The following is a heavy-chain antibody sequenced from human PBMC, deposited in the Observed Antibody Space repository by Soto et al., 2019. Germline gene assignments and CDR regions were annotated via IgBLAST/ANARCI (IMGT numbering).Heavy chain of an antibody. CDR3: ARERILWFGEFNYYYYYGMDV. CDR2: IYSGGST. J-gene: IGHJ6*02. D-gene: IGHD3-10*01. Sequence: GGSLRLSCAASGFTVSSNYMSWVRQAPGKGLEWVSVIYSGGSTYYADSVKGRFTISRDNSKNTLYLQMNSLRAEDTAVYYCARERILWFGEFNYYYYYGMDVWGQGTTVTVSS. V-gene: IGHV3-66*01. CDR1: GFTVSSNY.